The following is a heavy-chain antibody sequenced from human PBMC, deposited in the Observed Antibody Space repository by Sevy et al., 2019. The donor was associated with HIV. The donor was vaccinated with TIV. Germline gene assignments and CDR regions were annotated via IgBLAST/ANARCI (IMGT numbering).Heavy chain of an antibody. CDR2: LSYNGHI. V-gene: IGHV4-59*08. Sequence: SETLSLTCTVSGGSITSLYWNWIRQPPGKGLEWIATLSYNGHINYNPSLKSRVTLSLDTSKNSFSLRLSSVTAVDTAMYYCASEKAWSRDDSWGQGTLVTVSS. CDR3: ASEKAWSRDDS. D-gene: IGHD1-26*01. J-gene: IGHJ5*01. CDR1: GGSITSLY.